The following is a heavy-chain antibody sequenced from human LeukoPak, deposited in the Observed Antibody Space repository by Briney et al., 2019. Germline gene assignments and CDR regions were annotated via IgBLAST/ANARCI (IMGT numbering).Heavy chain of an antibody. Sequence: QPGGSLRLSCAAFGFIFSNYGMHWVRQTPGMGLEWVTFIKSDGSEKDYADSVKGRFTISRDNSKSTLYLQMNSLRADDMALYHCVKEVSFGEVGGDIWGQGTLVTVSS. CDR1: GFIFSNYG. CDR3: VKEVSFGEVGGDI. J-gene: IGHJ4*02. CDR2: IKSDGSEK. D-gene: IGHD3-16*01. V-gene: IGHV3-30*02.